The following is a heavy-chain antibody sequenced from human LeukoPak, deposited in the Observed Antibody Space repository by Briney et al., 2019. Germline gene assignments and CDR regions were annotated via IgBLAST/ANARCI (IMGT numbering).Heavy chain of an antibody. CDR1: GGSISSGGYH. V-gene: IGHV4-30-2*01. J-gene: IGHJ4*02. CDR3: ARAPWRFGEEGFDY. CDR2: IYHSGSS. Sequence: SETLSLTCTVSGGSISSGGYHWSWIRQPPGKGLEWVGYIYHSGSSYSNPSLKRRVTMSVDTSKNQFSLNLNAVAAADTAVYYCARAPWRFGEEGFDYWGQGTLVTVSS. D-gene: IGHD3-10*01.